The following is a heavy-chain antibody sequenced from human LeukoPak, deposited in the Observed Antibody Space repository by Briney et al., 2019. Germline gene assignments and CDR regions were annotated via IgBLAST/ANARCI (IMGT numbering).Heavy chain of an antibody. V-gene: IGHV3-7*01. Sequence: GSLRLSCAASGFSLSSHWMAWLRRAPGKGPEWVATIKKNANVMYYLESVKGRFTISRDDAKNSLYLQMSSLRAEDTAVFYCARLAAFGGGPFDVCGQGTGVTVSS. J-gene: IGHJ3*01. CDR2: IKKNANVM. CDR3: ARLAAFGGGPFDV. CDR1: GFSLSSHW. D-gene: IGHD2-15*01.